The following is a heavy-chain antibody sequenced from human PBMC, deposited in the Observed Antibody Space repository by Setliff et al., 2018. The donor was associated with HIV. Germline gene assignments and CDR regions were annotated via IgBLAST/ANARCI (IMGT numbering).Heavy chain of an antibody. D-gene: IGHD5-18*01. Sequence: SETLSLTCTVSGGSISSYYWSWIRQPPGKGLEWIGYIYYSGSTNYNPSLKSRVTISVDTSKNQFSLKLSSVTAADTAVYYCARVNPNSHSMVSDYYYYMGVWGKGTTVTVSS. V-gene: IGHV4-59*08. CDR2: IYYSGST. CDR3: ARVNPNSHSMVSDYYYYMGV. J-gene: IGHJ6*03. CDR1: GGSISSYY.